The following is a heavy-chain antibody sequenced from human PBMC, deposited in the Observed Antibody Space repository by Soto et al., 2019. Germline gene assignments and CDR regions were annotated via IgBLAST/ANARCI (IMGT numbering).Heavy chain of an antibody. V-gene: IGHV4-34*01. CDR1: GGSFSGYY. CDR2: INHSGST. Sequence: SETLSLTCAVYGGSFSGYYWSWIRQPPGKGLEWIGEINHSGSTNYNPSLKSRVTISVDTSKNQFSLKLSSVTAADKAVYYCAFWCATLGDDIVTGYGDYYYMDVWGKGATVTVSS. J-gene: IGHJ6*03. CDR3: AFWCATLGDDIVTGYGDYYYMDV. D-gene: IGHD3-9*01.